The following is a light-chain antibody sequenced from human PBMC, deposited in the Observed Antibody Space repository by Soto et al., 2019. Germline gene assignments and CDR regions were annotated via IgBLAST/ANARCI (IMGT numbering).Light chain of an antibody. Sequence: DIQMTQSPSSLSASVGDRVTITCRASQGISNYLAWYQQKPGKAPKLLIYAASTLLSGVPSRFSGSGSGTDFTLTISSLQPEDVATYYCQRYNAGPPDTFGQGTKLEIK. J-gene: IGKJ2*01. CDR1: QGISNY. CDR3: QRYNAGPPDT. V-gene: IGKV1-27*01. CDR2: AAS.